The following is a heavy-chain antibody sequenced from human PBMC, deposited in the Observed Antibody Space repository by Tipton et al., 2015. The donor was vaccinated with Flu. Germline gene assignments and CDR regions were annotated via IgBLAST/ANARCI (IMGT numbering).Heavy chain of an antibody. V-gene: IGHV4-39*01. Sequence: TLSLTCTVSGGSISSSSYYWGWIRQPPGKGLEWMGSIYYSGSTYYNPSLKSRVTISVDTSKNQSSLKLSSVTAADTAVYYCARRVGVPQYSSGWYGSFAYWGQGTLVTVSS. CDR1: GGSISSSSYY. J-gene: IGHJ4*02. D-gene: IGHD6-19*01. CDR3: ARRVGVPQYSSGWYGSFAY. CDR2: IYYSGST.